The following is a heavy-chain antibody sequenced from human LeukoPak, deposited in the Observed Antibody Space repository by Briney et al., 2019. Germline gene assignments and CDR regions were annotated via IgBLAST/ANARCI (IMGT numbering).Heavy chain of an antibody. Sequence: PGGSLRLSCAASGFTFSSYWMHWVRQAPGKGLVWVSRINTDGSSTSYADSVKGRFTISRDNAKNTLYLQMNSLRAEDTAVYYCANPHPYYYDSSGYKGHAFDIWGQGTMVTVSS. CDR2: INTDGSST. D-gene: IGHD3-22*01. V-gene: IGHV3-74*01. CDR1: GFTFSSYW. CDR3: ANPHPYYYDSSGYKGHAFDI. J-gene: IGHJ3*02.